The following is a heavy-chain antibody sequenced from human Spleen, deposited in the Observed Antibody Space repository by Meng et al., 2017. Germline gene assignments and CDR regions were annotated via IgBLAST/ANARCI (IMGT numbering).Heavy chain of an antibody. J-gene: IGHJ4*02. CDR1: GYSFTTYF. V-gene: IGHV1-46*01. CDR2: INPDDVST. Sequence: QVQLVQSGADVKKRGASVKVSGKASGYSFTTYFLHWVRQAPGQGLQLVGTINPDDVSTNYALNLQGRVSITRDTSTSTVYMELSSLRSEDTAVYYCAREKSPGHFDYWGQGTLVTVSS. CDR3: AREKSPGHFDY.